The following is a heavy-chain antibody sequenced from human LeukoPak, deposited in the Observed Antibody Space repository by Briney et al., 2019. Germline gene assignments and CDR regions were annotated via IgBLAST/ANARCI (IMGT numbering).Heavy chain of an antibody. CDR2: IYYSGST. D-gene: IGHD3-3*01. J-gene: IGHJ6*02. CDR3: ARHARYDFLRDV. V-gene: IGHV4-59*08. Sequence: SETLSLTCTVAGGSISSYYWSWIRQPPGKGLEWIGYIYYSGSTNYNPSLKSRATISVDTSKNQFSLKLSSVTAADTAVYYCARHARYDFLRDVWGQGTTVTVSS. CDR1: GGSISSYY.